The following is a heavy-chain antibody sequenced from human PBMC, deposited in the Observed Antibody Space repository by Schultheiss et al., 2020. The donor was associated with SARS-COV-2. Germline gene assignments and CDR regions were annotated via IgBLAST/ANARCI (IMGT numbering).Heavy chain of an antibody. Sequence: GGSLRLSCAASGFTFSTYWMTWVRQAPGKGLEWVANIKQDGSEKYYVDSVKGRFTISRDNAKNSLYLQMNSLRAEDTAVYYCARDYYGRQIDYWGQGTLVTVSS. V-gene: IGHV3-7*03. J-gene: IGHJ4*02. D-gene: IGHD4-17*01. CDR2: IKQDGSEK. CDR1: GFTFSTYW. CDR3: ARDYYGRQIDY.